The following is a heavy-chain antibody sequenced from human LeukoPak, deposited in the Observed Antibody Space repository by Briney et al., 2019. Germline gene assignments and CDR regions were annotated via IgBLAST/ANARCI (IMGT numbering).Heavy chain of an antibody. J-gene: IGHJ4*02. CDR1: GFTFSSYW. V-gene: IGHV3-7*01. CDR2: IKQDGSEK. Sequence: GGSLRLSCAASGFTFSSYWMSWVRQAPGKGLEWVANIKQDGSEKYYVDSVKGRFTISRDNAKNSLYLQMNSLRAEHTAVYYCARWSSSIAVSGYDYWGQGTLVTVSS. CDR3: ARWSSSIAVSGYDY. D-gene: IGHD6-13*01.